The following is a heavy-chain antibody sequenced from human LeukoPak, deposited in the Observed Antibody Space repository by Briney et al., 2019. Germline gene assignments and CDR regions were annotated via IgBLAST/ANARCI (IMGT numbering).Heavy chain of an antibody. J-gene: IGHJ3*02. CDR3: ARYTSGGGAFDI. D-gene: IGHD1-1*01. V-gene: IGHV4-59*01. Sequence: SVTLSLTCSVSGGSISGYYWGWIRQPPGKGLEWIGYVYYSGSSNYNPSLKSRVTISVDTSENQFSLKLNSVTAADTALYYCARYTSGGGAFDIWGQGTMVTVSS. CDR1: GGSISGYY. CDR2: VYYSGSS.